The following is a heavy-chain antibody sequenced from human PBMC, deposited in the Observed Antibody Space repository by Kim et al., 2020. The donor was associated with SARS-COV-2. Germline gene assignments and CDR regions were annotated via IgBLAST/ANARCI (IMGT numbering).Heavy chain of an antibody. CDR3: ARYSLGGYFDY. Sequence: SETLSLTCTVSGASINSGGYYWSWIRQHPGKGLEWIGYIYYSGSTSYNPSLKSRVTISVDTSENHFSLKLSSVTAADTAVYYCARYSLGGYFDYWGQGTLAT. CDR2: IYYSGST. V-gene: IGHV4-31*03. J-gene: IGHJ4*02. D-gene: IGHD2-15*01. CDR1: GASINSGGYY.